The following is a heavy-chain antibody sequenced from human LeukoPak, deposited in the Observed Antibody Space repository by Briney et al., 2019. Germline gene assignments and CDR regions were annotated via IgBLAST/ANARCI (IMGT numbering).Heavy chain of an antibody. D-gene: IGHD2-2*01. CDR3: ARAPITSPFYFDH. CDR1: GFGFGDHG. J-gene: IGHJ4*02. CDR2: INWSGGST. Sequence: GGSLRLSCSASGFGFGDHGMSWVRQVPRKGLEWVSGINWSGGSTGYADPVRGRFTISRDNAKNSLYLQMDSLTAEDTALYYCARAPITSPFYFDHWGQGTLVTVSS. V-gene: IGHV3-20*04.